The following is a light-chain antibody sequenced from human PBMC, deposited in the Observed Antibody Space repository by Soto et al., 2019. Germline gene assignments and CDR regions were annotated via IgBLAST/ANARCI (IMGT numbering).Light chain of an antibody. Sequence: DIQMTQSPSSLSASLGDRVTITCRASQAINTYLHWFQQRPGGAPKLLIYSASSLQTGVPPRFSGSGSGAHFTLTISSLQAEDFATYYCQQGSSTPHTFGQGTKVDIK. CDR1: QAINTY. CDR2: SAS. V-gene: IGKV1-39*01. CDR3: QQGSSTPHT. J-gene: IGKJ2*01.